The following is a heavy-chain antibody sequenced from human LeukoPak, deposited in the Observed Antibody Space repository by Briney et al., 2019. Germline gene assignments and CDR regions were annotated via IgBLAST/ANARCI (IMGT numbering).Heavy chain of an antibody. V-gene: IGHV1-2*02. CDR2: ITPNSGGT. J-gene: IGHJ5*02. CDR3: AREFVEQQLVYSPFPNNWFDP. Sequence: ASVKVSCKASGYTFIGYYIDWVRQAPGQGLEWMGWITPNSGGTKYGQKFQGRVTMTRDTSISTAYMELSSLRSEDTAVYYCAREFVEQQLVYSPFPNNWFDPWGQGTLVTVSS. CDR1: GYTFIGYY. D-gene: IGHD6-13*01.